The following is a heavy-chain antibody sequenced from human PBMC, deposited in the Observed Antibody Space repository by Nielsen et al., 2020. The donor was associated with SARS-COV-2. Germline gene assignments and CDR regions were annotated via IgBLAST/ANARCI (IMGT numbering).Heavy chain of an antibody. D-gene: IGHD1-20*01. Sequence: GESLKISCAASGFTFSSYDMHWVRQATGKGLEWVSAIGTAGDTYYPGSVKGRFTISRENAKNSLYLQMNSLRAGDTAVYYRARGSITGGFDPWGQGTLVTVSS. CDR1: GFTFSSYD. CDR2: IGTAGDT. CDR3: ARGSITGGFDP. J-gene: IGHJ5*02. V-gene: IGHV3-13*04.